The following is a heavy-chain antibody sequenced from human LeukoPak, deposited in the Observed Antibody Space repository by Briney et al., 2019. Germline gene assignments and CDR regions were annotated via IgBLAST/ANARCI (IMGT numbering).Heavy chain of an antibody. Sequence: SETLPLTCTVSGGSISSSSYYWGWIRQPPGKGLEWIGSIYYSGSTYYNPSLRSRVTISVDTSKNQFSLKLSSVTAADTAVYYCARRLRGFDYWGQGTLVTVSS. CDR2: IYYSGST. V-gene: IGHV4-39*01. D-gene: IGHD6-19*01. CDR1: GGSISSSSYY. CDR3: ARRLRGFDY. J-gene: IGHJ4*02.